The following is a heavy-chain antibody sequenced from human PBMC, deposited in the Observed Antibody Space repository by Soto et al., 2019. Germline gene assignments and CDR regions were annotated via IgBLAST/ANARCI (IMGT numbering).Heavy chain of an antibody. D-gene: IGHD5-12*01. Sequence: PGGSLRLSCAASGFTFSSFSMNWVRQAPGKGLEWVSSISTSGSTTYYADSVKGRFIISRDNAKNSLYLQMNSLRAEDTAVYYCAKEISSASIVATIPYFDYWGQGTLVTVSS. CDR1: GFTFSSFS. J-gene: IGHJ4*02. CDR2: ISTSGSTT. CDR3: AKEISSASIVATIPYFDY. V-gene: IGHV3-21*01.